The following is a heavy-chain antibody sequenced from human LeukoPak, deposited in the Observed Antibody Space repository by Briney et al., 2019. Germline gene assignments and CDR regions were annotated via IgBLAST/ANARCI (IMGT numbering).Heavy chain of an antibody. CDR2: MTPNSGNT. CDR3: ARGQLLQDFDY. CDR1: GYTFTSYD. J-gene: IGHJ4*01. Sequence: ASVKVSCKASGYTFTSYDINWVRQATGQGLEWMGWMTPNSGNTGYAQKFQGRVTITRNTSISTAYMELSSLRSEDTAVYYCARGQLLQDFDYWGQGTLVTVSS. V-gene: IGHV1-8*03. D-gene: IGHD2-2*01.